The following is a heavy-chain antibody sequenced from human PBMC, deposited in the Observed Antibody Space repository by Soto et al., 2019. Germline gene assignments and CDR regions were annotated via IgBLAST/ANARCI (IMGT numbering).Heavy chain of an antibody. Sequence: SETLSLTCTVSGGSVSSSSYSWGWILQSPGKGLEWIGTIYSSENTYYNPSLLSRVTISVDTSKNQFSLKLSSVTVADTAVYYCARHGSGSYYNNWFDPWGQGTLVTVPQ. V-gene: IGHV4-39*01. J-gene: IGHJ5*02. CDR1: GGSVSSSSYS. D-gene: IGHD3-10*01. CDR2: IYSSENT. CDR3: ARHGSGSYYNNWFDP.